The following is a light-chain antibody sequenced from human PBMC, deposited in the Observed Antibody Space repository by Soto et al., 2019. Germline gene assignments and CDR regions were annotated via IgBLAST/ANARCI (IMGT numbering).Light chain of an antibody. CDR3: QQYDYSRT. V-gene: IGKV1-5*01. Sequence: DIQLTQSPSTLSASVGDSVTITCRASQNVTTSMAWYHHKPGRAPKLLIFDVSNLESGVPSRFSGGGSGTDFTLTISSLHSDDFATYYCQQYDYSRTFGRGTKVDLK. CDR2: DVS. CDR1: QNVTTS. J-gene: IGKJ1*01.